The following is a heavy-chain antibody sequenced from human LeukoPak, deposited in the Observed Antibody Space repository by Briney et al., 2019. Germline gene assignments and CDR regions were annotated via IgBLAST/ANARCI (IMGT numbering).Heavy chain of an antibody. J-gene: IGHJ1*01. D-gene: IGHD6-13*01. Sequence: ASVKVSCKASGGTFSSYTISWVRQAPGQGLEWIGRIIPILGIANYAQKFQGRVTITADKSTSTAYMELSSLRSEDTAVYYCARGLEQQLPREYFQHWGQGTLVTVSS. CDR3: ARGLEQQLPREYFQH. CDR1: GGTFSSYT. V-gene: IGHV1-69*02. CDR2: IIPILGIA.